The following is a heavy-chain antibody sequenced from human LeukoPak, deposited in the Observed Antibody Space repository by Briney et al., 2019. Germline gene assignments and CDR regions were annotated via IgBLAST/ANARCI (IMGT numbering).Heavy chain of an antibody. D-gene: IGHD3-10*01. CDR1: GFTFSSYS. CDR3: ARAGVTMVDYWYFDL. J-gene: IGHJ2*01. Sequence: KPGGSLRLSCAASGFTFSSYSMNWVRQAPGKGLEWVSSISSSSSYIYYADSVKGRFTISRDNAKNSLYLQMNSLRAEDTAVYYCARAGVTMVDYWYFDLWGRGTLVTVSS. V-gene: IGHV3-21*01. CDR2: ISSSSSYI.